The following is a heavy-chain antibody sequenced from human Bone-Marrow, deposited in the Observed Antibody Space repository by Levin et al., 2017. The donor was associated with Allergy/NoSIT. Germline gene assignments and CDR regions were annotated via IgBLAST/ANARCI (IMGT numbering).Heavy chain of an antibody. CDR3: AGKPLSSWLYWYVDV. J-gene: IGHJ2*01. CDR1: GFTFSIYE. CDR2: ISGSGNTI. D-gene: IGHD6-13*01. Sequence: GGSLRLSCAASGFTFSIYEMNWVRQAPGKGLEWISYISGSGNTIYYADSVKGRFTIFRDNAKNSLYLQVNSLRAEDTAVFYCAGKPLSSWLYWYVDVWGRGALVTVSS. V-gene: IGHV3-48*03.